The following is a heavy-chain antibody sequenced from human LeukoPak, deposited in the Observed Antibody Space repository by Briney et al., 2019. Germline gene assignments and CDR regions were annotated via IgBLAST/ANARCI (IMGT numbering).Heavy chain of an antibody. J-gene: IGHJ4*02. CDR2: IKPKTDGETT. CDR3: ITPLPYSAQ. Sequence: GGSLRLSCAASGFTFSSYSMNWARQAPGKGLEWVGRIKPKTDGETTEYAAPVKDRFSISRDDSKSMMYLQMNSLKTEDTAVYYCITPLPYSAQGGQGTLVTVSS. V-gene: IGHV3-15*07. CDR1: GFTFSSYS. D-gene: IGHD2-21*01.